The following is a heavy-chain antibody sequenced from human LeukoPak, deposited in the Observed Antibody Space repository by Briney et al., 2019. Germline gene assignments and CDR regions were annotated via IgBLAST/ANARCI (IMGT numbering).Heavy chain of an antibody. CDR2: IYSGGST. J-gene: IGHJ4*02. CDR3: ARDLGLLWFGEHFDY. V-gene: IGHV3-53*01. CDR1: GFTVSSNY. Sequence: GGSLRLSCAASGFTVSSNYMSWVRQAPGKGLEWVSVIYSGGSTYYADSVKGRFTISRDNSKNTLYLQMNSLRAEDTAVYYCARDLGLLWFGEHFDYWGQGTLVTVSS. D-gene: IGHD3-10*01.